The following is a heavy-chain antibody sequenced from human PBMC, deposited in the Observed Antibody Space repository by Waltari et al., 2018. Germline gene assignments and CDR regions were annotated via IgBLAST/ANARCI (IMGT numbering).Heavy chain of an antibody. CDR3: ARVAAGSTRDNWFDP. CDR1: GYTFTSYA. D-gene: IGHD2-2*01. V-gene: IGHV1-3*01. CDR2: INAGNGNT. J-gene: IGHJ5*02. Sequence: QAQLVQSGAEVKKPGASVKVSCKASGYTFTSYAINWVRQAPGQRLEWMGWINAGNGNTKYSQKFQDRVTSTRDTSASTAYMELSSLRSEDTAVYYGARVAAGSTRDNWFDPWGQGTLVTVSS.